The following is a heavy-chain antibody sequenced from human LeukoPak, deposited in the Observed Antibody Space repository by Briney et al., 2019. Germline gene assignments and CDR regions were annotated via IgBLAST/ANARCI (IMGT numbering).Heavy chain of an antibody. CDR1: GFSLSRRG. D-gene: IGHD3-16*01. V-gene: IGHV3-48*04. CDR3: ARIDGPTVYPYYMDL. J-gene: IGHJ6*03. CDR2: ISPGSGTI. Sequence: GETLRLSCTTSGFSLSRRGMNWVRHPPGKGLEWVSYISPGSGTIYYAESVKGRFTDSRGDAKNSLYLQMNTLRAEDTAVYYCARIDGPTVYPYYMDLWGKGTTVTVAS.